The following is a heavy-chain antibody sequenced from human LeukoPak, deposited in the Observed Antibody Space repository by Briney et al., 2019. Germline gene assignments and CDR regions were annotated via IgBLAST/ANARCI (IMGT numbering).Heavy chain of an antibody. J-gene: IGHJ4*02. CDR3: ATSESQTKFDY. V-gene: IGHV5-51*01. CDR2: IFPGDSDT. Sequence: GESLKISRQGSGYIFTTYWIGWVRQMPGKGLEWMGIIFPGDSDTIYSPSFQGQVTISADKSINTAYLQWSSLKASDTAMYYCATSESQTKFDYWGQGTLVTASS. CDR1: GYIFTTYW. D-gene: IGHD1/OR15-1a*01.